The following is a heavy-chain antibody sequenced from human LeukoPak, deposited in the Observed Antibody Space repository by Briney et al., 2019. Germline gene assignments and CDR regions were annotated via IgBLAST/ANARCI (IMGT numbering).Heavy chain of an antibody. D-gene: IGHD3-3*01. CDR3: ARDKGSILWFDP. J-gene: IGHJ5*02. CDR2: IWYDGSNK. Sequence: PGGSLRLSCAASGFTFSSYGMHWVRQAPGKGLEWVVVIWYDGSNKYYADSVKGRFTISRDNSKNTLYLQMNSLRAEDTAVYYCARDKGSILWFDPWGQGTLVTVSS. V-gene: IGHV3-33*01. CDR1: GFTFSSYG.